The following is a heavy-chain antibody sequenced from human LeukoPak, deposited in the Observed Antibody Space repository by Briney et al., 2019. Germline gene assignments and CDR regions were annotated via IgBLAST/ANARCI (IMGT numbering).Heavy chain of an antibody. CDR2: ISAYNGNT. J-gene: IGHJ6*03. V-gene: IGHV1-18*01. CDR3: ARGERRYDILTDMDV. Sequence: ASVKVSCKASGYTFTSYGISWVRQAPGQGLEWMGWISAYNGNTNYAQKLQGRVTMTTDTSTSTAYMEPRSLRSDDTAVYYCARGERRYDILTDMDVWGKGTTVTVSS. CDR1: GYTFTSYG. D-gene: IGHD3-9*01.